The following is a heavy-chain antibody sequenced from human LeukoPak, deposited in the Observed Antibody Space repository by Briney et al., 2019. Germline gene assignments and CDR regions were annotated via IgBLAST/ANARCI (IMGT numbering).Heavy chain of an antibody. J-gene: IGHJ4*02. CDR2: IYSGGNT. CDR1: GFTVSSNY. D-gene: IGHD1-14*01. Sequence: GGSLRLSCAASGFTVSSNYMSWVRQAPGKGLEWVSIIYSGGNTNYADSVKGRFTVSRDNSKNTLFLQMNSLRGEDTAVYYCARAPGGNSAFDYWGQGTLVTVSS. V-gene: IGHV3-53*01. CDR3: ARAPGGNSAFDY.